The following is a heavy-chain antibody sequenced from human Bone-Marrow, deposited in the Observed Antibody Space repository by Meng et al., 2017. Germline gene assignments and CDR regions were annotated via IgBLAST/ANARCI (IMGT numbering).Heavy chain of an antibody. V-gene: IGHV3-49*04. CDR3: TRVGRWELDFDY. J-gene: IGHJ4*02. D-gene: IGHD1-26*01. CDR1: GFTFGDYA. Sequence: GESLKISCTASGFTFGDYAMSWVRQAPGKGLEWVGFIRSKAYGGTTEYAASVKGRFTISRDDSKSIAYLQMHSLKTEETAVYYCTRVGRWELDFDYWGQGTLVTVSS. CDR2: IRSKAYGGTT.